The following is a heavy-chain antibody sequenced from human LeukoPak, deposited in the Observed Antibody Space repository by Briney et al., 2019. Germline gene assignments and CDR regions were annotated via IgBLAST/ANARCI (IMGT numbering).Heavy chain of an antibody. CDR2: ISSSSSTI. D-gene: IGHD1-7*01. V-gene: IGHV3-48*04. Sequence: GGSLRLSCAASGFTFSSYSMNWVRQAPGKGLEWVSYISSSSSTIYYADSVKGRFTISRDNAKNSLYLQMNSLRAADTAVYYCATDRGANWNYPIDYWGQGTLVTVSS. CDR1: GFTFSSYS. J-gene: IGHJ4*02. CDR3: ATDRGANWNYPIDY.